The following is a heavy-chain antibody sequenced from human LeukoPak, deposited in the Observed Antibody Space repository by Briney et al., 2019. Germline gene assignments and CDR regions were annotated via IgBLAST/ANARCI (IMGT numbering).Heavy chain of an antibody. V-gene: IGHV3-74*01. CDR2: INTDGSST. D-gene: IGHD1-26*01. Sequence: GGSLRPSCAASGFTFSSYWMHWVRQAPGKGLVWVSRINTDGSSTSYADSVKGRFTISRDNAKNTLYLQMNSLRAEDTALYYCAKAYVGATGRGAFDIWGQGTMVTVSS. J-gene: IGHJ3*02. CDR1: GFTFSSYW. CDR3: AKAYVGATGRGAFDI.